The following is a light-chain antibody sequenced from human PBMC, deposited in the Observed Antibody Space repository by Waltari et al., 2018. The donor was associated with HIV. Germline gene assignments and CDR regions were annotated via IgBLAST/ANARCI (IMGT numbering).Light chain of an antibody. Sequence: QSVLTQPPSVSGALGQRVTISCTGSRTNIGAGHDVHWYQQLPGTAPKRPLYRCISRPSGVPDRLSAAKSGTSASLAITGLRPEDGADYYCQSYDTSLSVNYVFGTGTKVTVL. V-gene: IGLV1-40*01. CDR1: RTNIGAGHD. CDR2: RCI. J-gene: IGLJ1*01. CDR3: QSYDTSLSVNYV.